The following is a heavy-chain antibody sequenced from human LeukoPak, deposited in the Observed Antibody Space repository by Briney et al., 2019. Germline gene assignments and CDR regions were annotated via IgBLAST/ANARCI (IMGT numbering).Heavy chain of an antibody. Sequence: GGSLRLSCAASGFTFDDYGMSWVRQAPGKGLEWVSAISGSGGSTYYADSVKGRFTISRDNSKNTLYLQMNSLRAEDTAVYYCAKAQYSSSPGWFDPWGQGTLVTVSS. J-gene: IGHJ5*02. CDR1: GFTFDDYG. CDR3: AKAQYSSSPGWFDP. V-gene: IGHV3-23*01. CDR2: ISGSGGST. D-gene: IGHD6-13*01.